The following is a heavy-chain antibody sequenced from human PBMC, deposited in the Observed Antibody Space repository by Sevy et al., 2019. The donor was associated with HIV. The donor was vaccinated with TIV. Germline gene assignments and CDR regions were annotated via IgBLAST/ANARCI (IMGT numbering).Heavy chain of an antibody. J-gene: IGHJ3*02. CDR3: TTDLHGSGSYSAFDI. V-gene: IGHV3-15*01. CDR2: IKSKTDGGTT. Sequence: GGSLRLSCAASGFTFSNAWMSWVRQAPGKGLEWVGRIKSKTDGGTTDYAAPVKDRFTISRDDSKNTLYLQMNSLKTEDTVVYYCTTDLHGSGSYSAFDIWGQGTMVTVSS. CDR1: GFTFSNAW. D-gene: IGHD3-10*01.